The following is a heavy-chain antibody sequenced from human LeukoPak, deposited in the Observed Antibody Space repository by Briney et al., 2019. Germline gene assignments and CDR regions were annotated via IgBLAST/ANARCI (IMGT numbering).Heavy chain of an antibody. CDR2: ISGSGGST. CDR1: GFTFSSYA. J-gene: IGHJ5*02. V-gene: IGHV3-23*01. Sequence: GGSLRLSCAASGFTFSSYAMSWVRQAPGKGLEWVSAISGSGGSTYYADSVKGRFTISRDNSKNTLYLQMNSLRAEDTAVYYCARYTAAATYNWFDPWGQGTLVTVSS. D-gene: IGHD6-13*01. CDR3: ARYTAAATYNWFDP.